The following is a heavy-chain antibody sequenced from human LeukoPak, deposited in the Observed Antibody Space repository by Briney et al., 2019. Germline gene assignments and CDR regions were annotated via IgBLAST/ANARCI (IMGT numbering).Heavy chain of an antibody. V-gene: IGHV1-69*05. D-gene: IGHD3-10*01. CDR1: GGAFGTYG. CDR3: ARDFGSGVFDP. J-gene: IGHJ5*02. Sequence: SVKVSCKASGGAFGTYGITWLRQALGQGLEWMGGFNPIFGSAQYAQKFQGRVTITMDVSARTVYMELSSLRSEDTTIYYCARDFGSGVFDPWGQGTLVTVSA. CDR2: FNPIFGSA.